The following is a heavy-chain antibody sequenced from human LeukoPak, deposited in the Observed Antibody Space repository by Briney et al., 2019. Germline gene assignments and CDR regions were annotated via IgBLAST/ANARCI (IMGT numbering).Heavy chain of an antibody. Sequence: ASVKVSCKASGYTFTAYYIHWVRQAPGQGLECMGWISPNSGGTDYAQKFKGRVTMTRDTSISTTYVDLSSLTSDDTAVYYCAIQPWGSGNNWYFDLWGRGTLVTVSS. J-gene: IGHJ2*01. D-gene: IGHD7-27*01. V-gene: IGHV1-2*02. CDR1: GYTFTAYY. CDR3: AIQPWGSGNNWYFDL. CDR2: ISPNSGGT.